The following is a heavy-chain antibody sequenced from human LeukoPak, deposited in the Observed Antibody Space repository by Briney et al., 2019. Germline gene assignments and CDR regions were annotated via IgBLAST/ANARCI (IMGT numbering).Heavy chain of an antibody. D-gene: IGHD3-16*02. Sequence: SETLSLTCAVSGGSISSGGYSWSWIRQPPGKGLEWIGYIYYSGSTNYNPSLKSRVTISVDTSKNQFSLKLSSVTAADTAVYYCARHKIDVWGSYRYTPDGWFDPWGQGTLVTVSS. CDR3: ARHKIDVWGSYRYTPDGWFDP. CDR1: GGSISSGGYS. V-gene: IGHV4-30-4*07. CDR2: IYYSGST. J-gene: IGHJ5*02.